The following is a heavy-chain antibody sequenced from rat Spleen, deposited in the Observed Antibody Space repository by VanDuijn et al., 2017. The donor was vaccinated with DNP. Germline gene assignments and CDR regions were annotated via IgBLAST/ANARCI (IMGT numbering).Heavy chain of an antibody. J-gene: IGHJ3*01. D-gene: IGHD1-4*01. V-gene: IGHV5S10*01. CDR3: ATSPGPNWFAY. Sequence: EVQLVESGGGLVQPGRSLKLSCAASGFTFGDYAMAWVRQSPQKGLEWVATITSDGSSTYYRVSVKGRFTISRDDAKSSLYLQMNSLKSEDTATYYCATSPGPNWFAYWGQGTLVTVSS. CDR1: GFTFGDYA. CDR2: ITSDGSST.